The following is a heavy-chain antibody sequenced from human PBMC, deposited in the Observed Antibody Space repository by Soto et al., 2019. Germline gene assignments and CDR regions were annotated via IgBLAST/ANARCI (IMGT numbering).Heavy chain of an antibody. Sequence: QLQLQESGPGLVKPSETLSLMCTVSGDSISSSSYYWGWVRQPPGKGLEWIGSILYTGSTFYNPSIYSRVNISVDTSKNQFSLKMSSVTAADTAVYYCARHFGGYSYGYVFDSWGQGSLVTVSS. V-gene: IGHV4-39*01. CDR3: ARHFGGYSYGYVFDS. J-gene: IGHJ4*02. CDR1: GDSISSSSYY. D-gene: IGHD5-18*01. CDR2: ILYTGST.